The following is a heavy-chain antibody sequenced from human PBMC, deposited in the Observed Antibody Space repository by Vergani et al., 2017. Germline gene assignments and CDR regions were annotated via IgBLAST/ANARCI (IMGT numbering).Heavy chain of an antibody. Sequence: QVQLVESGGGVVQPGRSLRLSCAASGFTFSSYAMHWVRQAPGKGLEWVAVISYDGSNKYYADSVKGRFTISRDNSKNTLYLQMNSLRAEDTAVYYCARDPAMVVGYCFDYWGQGTLVTVSS. V-gene: IGHV3-30-3*01. CDR2: ISYDGSNK. D-gene: IGHD2-15*01. CDR3: ARDPAMVVGYCFDY. J-gene: IGHJ4*02. CDR1: GFTFSSYA.